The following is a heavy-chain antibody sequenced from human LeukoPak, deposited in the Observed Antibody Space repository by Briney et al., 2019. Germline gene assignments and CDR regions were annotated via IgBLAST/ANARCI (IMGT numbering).Heavy chain of an antibody. CDR2: INTSGSST. Sequence: GGSLRLSCAASGFTFSSYWMHWVRQAPGKGLVWVSRINTSGSSTSYADSVKGRFTISRDNAKKTLYLQMNSLRAEDTAGYYCPRLRGVNFEYWGQGTLVTVSS. J-gene: IGHJ4*02. CDR1: GFTFSSYW. V-gene: IGHV3-74*01. CDR3: PRLRGVNFEY. D-gene: IGHD3-10*01.